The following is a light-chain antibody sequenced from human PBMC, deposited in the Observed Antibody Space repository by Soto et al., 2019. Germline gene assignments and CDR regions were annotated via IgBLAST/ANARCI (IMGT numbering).Light chain of an antibody. Sequence: QLTQSPSSLSASVGDRVTITCRANQDISRYLAWYQQRAGKGSKLLIYGASTLQSGVPSRFSGSGSGTEFTLTISSLQPEDFATYHCQQLPRPPFTFGPGTTVDV. J-gene: IGKJ3*01. V-gene: IGKV1-9*01. CDR2: GAS. CDR1: QDISRY. CDR3: QQLPRPPFT.